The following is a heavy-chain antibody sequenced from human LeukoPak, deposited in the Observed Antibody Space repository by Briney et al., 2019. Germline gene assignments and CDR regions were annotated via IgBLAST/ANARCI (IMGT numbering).Heavy chain of an antibody. CDR3: ARGFSGPATPYFDY. CDR2: IIPIFDTP. CDR1: GGTFSTYA. J-gene: IGHJ4*02. D-gene: IGHD2-15*01. V-gene: IGHV1-69*06. Sequence: ASVEVSCKASGGTFSTYAINWVRQAPGQGLEWMGGIIPIFDTPNYAQKFQGRVTITADKSTSTAYMELSSLRSEDTAVYFCARGFSGPATPYFDYWGQGTLVTVSS.